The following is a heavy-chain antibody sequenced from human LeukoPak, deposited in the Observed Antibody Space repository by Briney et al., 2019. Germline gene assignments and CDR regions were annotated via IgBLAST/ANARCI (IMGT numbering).Heavy chain of an antibody. CDR2: IDRDGSRI. Sequence: GGSLRLSCAVSGFTFSSYWMHWARQAPGKGLVWVSRIDRDGSRINYADSVKGRFTISRDNGRNTLFLQMNSLRAEDAAVYYCVRGNDYGGPHYWGQGTLVTVSS. CDR3: VRGNDYGGPHY. J-gene: IGHJ4*02. V-gene: IGHV3-74*01. CDR1: GFTFSSYW. D-gene: IGHD4-23*01.